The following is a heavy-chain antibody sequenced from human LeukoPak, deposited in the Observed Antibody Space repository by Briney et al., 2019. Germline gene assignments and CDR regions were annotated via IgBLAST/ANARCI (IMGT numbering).Heavy chain of an antibody. J-gene: IGHJ4*02. V-gene: IGHV3-21*01. D-gene: IGHD3-3*01. CDR1: GFTFSSYS. CDR2: ISSSSSYI. Sequence: GGSLRLSCAASGFTFSSYSMNWIRQAPGKGLHWVSSISSSSSYIYYADSVKGRFTISRDNAKNSLYLQMNSLRAEDTAVYYCARGGMVTIFGVADYWGQGTLVTVSS. CDR3: ARGGMVTIFGVADY.